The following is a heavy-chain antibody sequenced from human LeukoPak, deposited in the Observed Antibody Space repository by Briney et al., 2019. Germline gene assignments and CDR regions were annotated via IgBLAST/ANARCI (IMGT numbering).Heavy chain of an antibody. V-gene: IGHV1-2*02. CDR2: INPNSGGT. CDR3: ARDLAKRWLQSQYYYYYMDV. J-gene: IGHJ6*03. CDR1: GYSFTGHY. Sequence: ASVKVSCKASGYSFTGHYMHWVRQAPGQGLEWMGWINPNSGGTNYAQKFQGRVTMTRDTSISTAYMELSRLRSDDTAVYYCARDLAKRWLQSQYYYYYMDVWGKGTTVTVSS. D-gene: IGHD5-24*01.